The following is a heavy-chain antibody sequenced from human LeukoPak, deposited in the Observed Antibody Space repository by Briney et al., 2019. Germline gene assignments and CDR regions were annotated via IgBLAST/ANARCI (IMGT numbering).Heavy chain of an antibody. J-gene: IGHJ4*02. CDR1: GFTFSDYY. V-gene: IGHV3-11*04. D-gene: IGHD6-19*01. CDR3: ARDPDISGRDY. CDR2: IGGSGSDI. Sequence: GGSLRLSCAASGFTFSDYYMNWIRQAPGKGLEWLSYIGGSGSDIYYADSVKGRFTISRDNAKNSLFLQMNSLRAEDTGVYYCARDPDISGRDYWGQGTLVTVSS.